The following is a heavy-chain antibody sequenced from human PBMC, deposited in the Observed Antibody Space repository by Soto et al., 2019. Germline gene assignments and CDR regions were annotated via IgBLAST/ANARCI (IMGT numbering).Heavy chain of an antibody. CDR2: ISTGGGTT. J-gene: IGHJ4*02. CDR1: GFTFSDSV. Sequence: PGGSLRLSCSASGFTFSDSVMHWVRQPPGKGLEYVSAISTGGGTTYYADSVRGRFTISRDNSKSTVYLQMSSLRPEDTAVYYCVKPFDDWGQGSLVTVSS. CDR3: VKPFDD. V-gene: IGHV3-64D*06.